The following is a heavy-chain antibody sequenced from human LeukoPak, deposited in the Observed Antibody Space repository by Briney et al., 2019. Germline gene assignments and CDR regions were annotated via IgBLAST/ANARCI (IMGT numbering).Heavy chain of an antibody. CDR2: INPNSGGT. V-gene: IGHV1-2*02. CDR3: AVNYDILTGYSANDAFDI. D-gene: IGHD3-9*01. Sequence: GASVKVSCKASGYTFTGYYMHWVRQAPGQGLEWMGWINPNSGGTNYAQKFQGRVTMTRDTSISTAYMELSRLRSDDTAVYYCAVNYDILTGYSANDAFDIWGQGTMVTVSS. J-gene: IGHJ3*02. CDR1: GYTFTGYY.